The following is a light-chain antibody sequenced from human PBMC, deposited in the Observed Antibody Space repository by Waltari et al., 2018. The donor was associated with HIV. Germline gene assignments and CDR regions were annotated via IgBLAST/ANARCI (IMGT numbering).Light chain of an antibody. J-gene: IGLJ3*02. CDR2: QNN. V-gene: IGLV3-1*01. CDR3: QAWDSSSAVV. Sequence: SYELTQPPSLSVSPGQTASITCSGDKLGDTYASWYQQKPGQSPVLVIYQNNKRPSGIPARFSGSNSGDTAALTISGTQAVYEAHYYCQAWDSSSAVVFGGGTKLTVL. CDR1: KLGDTY.